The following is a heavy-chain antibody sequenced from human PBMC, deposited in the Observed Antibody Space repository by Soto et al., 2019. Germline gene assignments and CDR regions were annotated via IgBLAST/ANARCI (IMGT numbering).Heavy chain of an antibody. CDR3: ARYPLVPAAILHAFDF. V-gene: IGHV3-23*01. CDR2: ISGSGGRS. D-gene: IGHD2-2*01. Sequence: HPGGSLRLSCAASGFTFSNYAMTWVRQGPGKGLEWVSGISGSGGRSYYADSVKGRFTISRDNAKSTLYLQMNSLRAEDTAVYYCARYPLVPAAILHAFDFWGQGTMVTVSS. J-gene: IGHJ3*01. CDR1: GFTFSNYA.